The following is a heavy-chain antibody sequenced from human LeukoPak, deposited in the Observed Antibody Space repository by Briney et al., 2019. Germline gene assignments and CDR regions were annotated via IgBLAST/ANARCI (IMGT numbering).Heavy chain of an antibody. V-gene: IGHV3-7*03. Sequence: GGSLRLSCAASGFTFSNYWMNWVRRAPGKGLEWVANIKQDGSEKNYVDSVKGRFTITRDNAKNSLYLQLNSLRAEDTAVYYCASTNSFDFWGQGTLVTVSS. CDR2: IKQDGSEK. CDR3: ASTNSFDF. D-gene: IGHD2-8*01. J-gene: IGHJ4*02. CDR1: GFTFSNYW.